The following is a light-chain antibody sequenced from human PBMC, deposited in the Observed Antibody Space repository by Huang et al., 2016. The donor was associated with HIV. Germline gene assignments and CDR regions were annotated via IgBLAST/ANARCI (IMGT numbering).Light chain of an antibody. CDR3: QQLNSYPLT. V-gene: IGKV1-9*01. Sequence: IQLTQSPSSLPASVGDRLTITCRASQDISTYLAWYQQKPGRVPKLLIYGASALHSGVPSRFSGSGSGTDFTLTISSLQPEDFAMYYCQQLNSYPLTFGGGTNVEI. CDR1: QDISTY. J-gene: IGKJ4*01. CDR2: GAS.